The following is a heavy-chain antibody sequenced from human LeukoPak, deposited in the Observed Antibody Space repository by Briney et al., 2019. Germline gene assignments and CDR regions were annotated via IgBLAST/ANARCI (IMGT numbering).Heavy chain of an antibody. CDR2: ISGSGGST. CDR1: GFTFSSYA. V-gene: IGHV3-23*01. CDR3: AKTGGVAPAAIDY. D-gene: IGHD2-2*01. Sequence: GGSLRLSCAASGFTFSSYAMSWVRQAPGKGLEWVSAISGSGGSTYYADSVKGRFTISRDNSKNTLYQQMNSLRAEDTAVYYCAKTGGVAPAAIDYWGQGTLVTVSS. J-gene: IGHJ4*02.